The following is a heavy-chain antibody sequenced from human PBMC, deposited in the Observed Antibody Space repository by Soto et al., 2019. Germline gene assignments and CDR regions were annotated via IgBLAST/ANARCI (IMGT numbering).Heavy chain of an antibody. D-gene: IGHD3-3*01. CDR3: ARSYDFWSGYSGGAPYYFDY. Sequence: SETLSLTCTVSGGSISSYYWSWIRQPPGKGLEWIGYIYYSGSTNYNPSLKSRVTISVGTSKNQFSLKLSSVTAADTAVYYCARSYDFWSGYSGGAPYYFDYWGQGTLVTVSS. J-gene: IGHJ4*02. V-gene: IGHV4-59*01. CDR2: IYYSGST. CDR1: GGSISSYY.